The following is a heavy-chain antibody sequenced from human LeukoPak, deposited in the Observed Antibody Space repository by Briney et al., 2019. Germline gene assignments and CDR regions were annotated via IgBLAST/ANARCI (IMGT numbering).Heavy chain of an antibody. CDR2: INHSGTT. CDR3: ARGQQLVDNYFDY. D-gene: IGHD6-13*01. J-gene: IGHJ4*02. V-gene: IGHV4-34*01. Sequence: ASETLSLTCAVYGGSFSGYYWSWIRQPPGKGLEWIGEINHSGTTKYNPSLKSRVTISVDTSKNQFSLKLSSVTAADTAAYYCARGQQLVDNYFDYWGQGTLVTVSS. CDR1: GGSFSGYY.